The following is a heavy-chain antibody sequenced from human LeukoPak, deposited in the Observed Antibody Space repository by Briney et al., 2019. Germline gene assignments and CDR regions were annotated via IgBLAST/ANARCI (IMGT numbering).Heavy chain of an antibody. CDR2: IRYDGSNK. V-gene: IGHV3-30*02. J-gene: IGHJ4*02. D-gene: IGHD5-18*01. CDR1: GFTFSSYG. CDR3: ASTYIVDTAMAVNFGY. Sequence: GGSLRLSCAASGFTFSSYGMHWVRQAPGKGLEWVAFIRYDGSNKYYADSVKGRFTISRDNAKNSLYLQMNSLRAEDTAVYYCASTYIVDTAMAVNFGYWGQGTLVTVSS.